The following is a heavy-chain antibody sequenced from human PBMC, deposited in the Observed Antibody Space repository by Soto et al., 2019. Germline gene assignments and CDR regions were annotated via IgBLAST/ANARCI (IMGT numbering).Heavy chain of an antibody. CDR1: GLIFSDYH. Sequence: EVQLVESGGGLVQPGGSLRLSCAASGLIFSDYHMDWVRQAPGKGLEWVGRIRRKANSYTTVYAASVKGRFTISRDDSKNSLSLQMNSLKSEDTAVYYCAMLGGWSGGSSGMDVWGQGTTVTVSS. J-gene: IGHJ6*02. V-gene: IGHV3-72*01. D-gene: IGHD6-19*01. CDR2: IRRKANSYTT. CDR3: AMLGGWSGGSSGMDV.